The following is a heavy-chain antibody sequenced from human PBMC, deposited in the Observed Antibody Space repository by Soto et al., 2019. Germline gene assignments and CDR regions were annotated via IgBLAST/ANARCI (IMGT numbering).Heavy chain of an antibody. CDR2: INAGNGNT. CDR1: GYTFTSYA. J-gene: IGHJ4*02. V-gene: IGHV1-3*01. Sequence: ASVKVSCKASGYTFTSYAMHWVRQAPGQRLEWVGWINAGNGNTKYSQKFQGRVTITRDTSASTAYMELSSLRSEDTAVYYCARVSSTLKSPFDYWGQGTLVTVSS. CDR3: ARVSSTLKSPFDY.